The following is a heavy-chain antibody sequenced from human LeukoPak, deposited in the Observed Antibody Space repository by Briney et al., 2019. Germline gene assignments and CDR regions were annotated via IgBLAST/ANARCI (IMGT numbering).Heavy chain of an antibody. V-gene: IGHV1-2*02. CDR2: INPNSGGT. CDR3: ARGPYYYDTSGYWMW. CDR1: GYTFTGYY. D-gene: IGHD3-22*01. Sequence: ASVKVSCKASGYTFTGYYMHWVRQAPGQGLEWMGWINPNSGGTNYAQKFQGRVTMTRDTSISTAYMELSRLRSDDTAVYYCARGPYYYDTSGYWMWWGQGTLVTVSS. J-gene: IGHJ4*02.